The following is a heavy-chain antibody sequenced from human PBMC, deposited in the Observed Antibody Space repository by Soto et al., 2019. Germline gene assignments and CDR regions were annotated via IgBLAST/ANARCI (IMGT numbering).Heavy chain of an antibody. D-gene: IGHD3-22*01. CDR2: IYYSGST. CDR1: GGSISSSSYS. Sequence: SETLSLTCSVSGGSISSSSYSWGWIRQPPGKGLEWIGTIYYSGSTHYNPSLESRVTMSVDTPKNQFSLKLISVTAADTAVYYCARHFVAVVIKGWGYWGQGTLVTVSS. CDR3: ARHFVAVVIKGWGY. V-gene: IGHV4-39*01. J-gene: IGHJ4*02.